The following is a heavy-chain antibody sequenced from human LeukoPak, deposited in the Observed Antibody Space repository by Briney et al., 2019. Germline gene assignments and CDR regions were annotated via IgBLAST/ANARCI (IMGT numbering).Heavy chain of an antibody. CDR3: ARGDPYYYDSSGSYFDY. Sequence: PSETLSLTCTVSGGSINSASYYWGWIRQSPGKGLEWIGAIYYSGVTFYNPSLKSRVTISVDTSKNQFSLKLSSVTAADTAVYYCARGDPYYYDSSGSYFDYWGQGTLVTVSS. CDR2: IYYSGVT. D-gene: IGHD3-22*01. CDR1: GGSINSASYY. J-gene: IGHJ4*02. V-gene: IGHV4-39*01.